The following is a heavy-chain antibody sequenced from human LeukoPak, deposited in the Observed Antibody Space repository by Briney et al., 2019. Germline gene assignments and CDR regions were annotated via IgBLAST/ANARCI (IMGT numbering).Heavy chain of an antibody. CDR2: ISYDGSNE. CDR3: AREDDY. V-gene: IGHV3-33*05. J-gene: IGHJ4*02. CDR1: GFTFSNYG. Sequence: GGSLRLSCAASGFTFSNYGMHWVRQVPGKGLEWVAVISYDGSNEYYADSVKGRFTISRDNSKNTLYLQMNSLRAEDTAVYYCAREDDYWGQGTLVTVSS.